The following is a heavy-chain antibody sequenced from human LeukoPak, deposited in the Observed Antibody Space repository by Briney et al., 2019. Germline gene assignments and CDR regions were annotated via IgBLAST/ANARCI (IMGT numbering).Heavy chain of an antibody. CDR3: AKDYRYCTSTSCYGDDAFDI. D-gene: IGHD2-2*01. CDR1: GFTFSSYA. J-gene: IGHJ3*02. Sequence: GGSLRPSCAASGFTFSSYAMTWVRQAPGKGLEWVSAISGSGVSTYYADSVKGRFTISRDNSKNTLYLQMSSLRAEDTAVYYCAKDYRYCTSTSCYGDDAFDIWGQGTMVTVSS. CDR2: ISGSGVST. V-gene: IGHV3-23*01.